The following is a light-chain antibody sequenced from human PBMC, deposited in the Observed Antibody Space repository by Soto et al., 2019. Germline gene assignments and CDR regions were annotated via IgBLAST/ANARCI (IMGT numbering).Light chain of an antibody. V-gene: IGKV3-20*01. J-gene: IGKJ5*01. Sequence: EIVLTQSPATLSLSPGERATLSCRASQSVSSYLAWYRQKPGQAPRVLIYDASNRETGIPARFSGSGSGTDFTLTISRLEPEDFEVDYCQQYGSSPHTFGQGTRLEIK. CDR3: QQYGSSPHT. CDR1: QSVSSY. CDR2: DAS.